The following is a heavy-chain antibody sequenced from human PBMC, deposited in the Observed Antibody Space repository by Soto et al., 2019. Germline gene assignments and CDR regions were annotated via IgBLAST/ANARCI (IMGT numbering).Heavy chain of an antibody. CDR1: GFTFSSYA. V-gene: IGHV3-23*01. Sequence: EVQLLESGGGLVQPGGSLRLSCAASGFTFSSYAMTWVRQAPGKGLEGASAISGSGGSTYYADSVKGRCTISRDNSKISLYLQRNSLRAEYTAVYYFAKGRHYFVSPLFSVRSWFDPWGQGTLVTVSS. CDR2: ISGSGGST. J-gene: IGHJ5*02. CDR3: AKGRHYFVSPLFSVRSWFDP. D-gene: IGHD3-22*01.